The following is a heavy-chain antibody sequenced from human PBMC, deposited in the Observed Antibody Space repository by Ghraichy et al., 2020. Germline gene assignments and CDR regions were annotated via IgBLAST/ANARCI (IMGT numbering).Heavy chain of an antibody. CDR2: MSPNSGNA. CDR1: GYTFTNYD. Sequence: ASVKVSCKASGYTFTNYDINWVRQATGQGLEWMGWMSPNSGNAGYAQKFQGRVTISRNTSISTAYMELSSLRSEDAAVYYCARGPTGTADYAMDVWGQGTTVTVSS. CDR3: ARGPTGTADYAMDV. J-gene: IGHJ6*02. V-gene: IGHV1-8*03. D-gene: IGHD1-1*01.